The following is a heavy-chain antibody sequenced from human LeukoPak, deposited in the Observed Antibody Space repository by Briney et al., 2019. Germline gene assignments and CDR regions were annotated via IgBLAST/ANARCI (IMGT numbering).Heavy chain of an antibody. Sequence: SETLSLTCTVSGYSISRGYSWGWIRQPPGKGLEWIGNIYHSGSTNYSPSLKSRVTISVDTSKNQFSLKLSSVTAADTAVYYCARGLSSSSWYYWGQGTLVTVSS. J-gene: IGHJ4*02. V-gene: IGHV4-38-2*02. D-gene: IGHD6-13*01. CDR2: IYHSGST. CDR3: ARGLSSSSWYY. CDR1: GYSISRGYS.